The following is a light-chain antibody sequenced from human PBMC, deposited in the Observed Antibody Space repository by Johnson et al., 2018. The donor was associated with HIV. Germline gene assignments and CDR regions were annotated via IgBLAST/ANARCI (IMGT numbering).Light chain of an antibody. CDR1: SSNIENQY. V-gene: IGLV1-51*01. CDR3: ATWDSSLIAVGYV. Sequence: QSVLTQPPSVSAAPGQKVTISCSGSSSNIENQYVSWYQQLPGTAPKLLIYDNNKRPSGIPDRFSGSKSGTSATLGITGLQTGDEADYYCATWDSSLIAVGYVVGTGTKVTVL. CDR2: DNN. J-gene: IGLJ1*01.